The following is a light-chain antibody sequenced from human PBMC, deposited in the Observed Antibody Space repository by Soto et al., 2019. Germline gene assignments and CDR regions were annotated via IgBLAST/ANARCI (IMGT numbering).Light chain of an antibody. CDR2: DNN. CDR1: SSNIGAGYA. J-gene: IGLJ2*01. Sequence: QSVLTQPPSVSGAPGQRVTISCTGSSSNIGAGYAVHWYQQLPGTAPKLLISDNNNRPSGVPDRFYVSKSGTSASLAITGLQSEDEADYYCQSYDNSHDWDVVFGGGTKLTVL. CDR3: QSYDNSHDWDVV. V-gene: IGLV1-40*01.